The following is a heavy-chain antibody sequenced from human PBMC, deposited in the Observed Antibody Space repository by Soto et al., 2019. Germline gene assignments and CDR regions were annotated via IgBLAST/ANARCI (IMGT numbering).Heavy chain of an antibody. D-gene: IGHD2-15*01. CDR3: ARGVDCSGGSCYDGY. V-gene: IGHV4-34*01. J-gene: IGHJ4*02. CDR2: INHSGST. Sequence: QVQLQQWGAGLLKPSETLSLTCAVYGGSFSGYYWSWIRQPPGKGLEWIGEINHSGSTNYNPSLTSRVTISVDTSKNQFSLKLSSVTAADTAVYYCARGVDCSGGSCYDGYWGQGTLVTVSS. CDR1: GGSFSGYY.